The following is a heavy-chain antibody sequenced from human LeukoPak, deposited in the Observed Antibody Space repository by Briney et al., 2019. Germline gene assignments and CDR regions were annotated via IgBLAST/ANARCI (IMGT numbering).Heavy chain of an antibody. V-gene: IGHV1-24*01. CDR3: ATGTGTGYLDAFDI. Sequence: GASVKVSCKVSGYTLTELSMHWVRQAPGKGREWVGGFDPEDGETIYAQKFQGRVTMTEETSTDTAYMELSSLRSEDTAVYSCATGTGTGYLDAFDIWGQGTMVTVSS. CDR1: GYTLTELS. D-gene: IGHD3/OR15-3a*01. J-gene: IGHJ3*02. CDR2: FDPEDGET.